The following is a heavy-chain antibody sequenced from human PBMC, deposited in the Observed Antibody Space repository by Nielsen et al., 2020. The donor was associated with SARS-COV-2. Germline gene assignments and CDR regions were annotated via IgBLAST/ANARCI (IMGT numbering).Heavy chain of an antibody. V-gene: IGHV3-7*03. D-gene: IGHD4-17*01. J-gene: IGHJ4*02. CDR1: GFTFSSYW. CDR2: IKQDGSEK. CDR3: ASWAYRKVTTYYFDY. Sequence: GESLKISCAASGFTFSSYWMSWVRQAPGKGLEWVANIKQDGSEKYYVDSVKGRFTISRDNAKNSLYLQMNSLRAEDTAVYYCASWAYRKVTTYYFDYWGQGTLVTVSS.